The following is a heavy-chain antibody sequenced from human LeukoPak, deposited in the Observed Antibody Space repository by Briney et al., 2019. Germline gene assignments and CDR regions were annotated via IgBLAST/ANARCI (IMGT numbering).Heavy chain of an antibody. D-gene: IGHD3-16*01. V-gene: IGHV3-74*01. CDR2: INSDGSNS. J-gene: IGHJ3*02. Sequence: GGSLRLSCAASGFTFSSYSMNWVRQAPGKGLVWVSRINSDGSNSIYGDSVKGRFTISRDNAKNTLYLQLSSLRADDTAVYYCARGGGDHAFDIWGQGTMVTVST. CDR3: ARGGGDHAFDI. CDR1: GFTFSSYS.